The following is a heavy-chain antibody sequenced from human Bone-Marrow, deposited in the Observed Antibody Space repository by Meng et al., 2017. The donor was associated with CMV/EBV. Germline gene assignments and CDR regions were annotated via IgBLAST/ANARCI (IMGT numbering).Heavy chain of an antibody. CDR1: GYTFTGYY. V-gene: IGHV1-2*02. D-gene: IGHD1-26*01. CDR2: INPNSGGT. Sequence: ASVKVSCKASGYTFTGYYMHWVRQAPGQGLEWMGWINPNSGGTNYAQKFQGRVTMTRDTSISTAYMELSRLRSDDTAVYYCAREGPGDGATYFSDYWGQGTLVTVSS. J-gene: IGHJ4*02. CDR3: AREGPGDGATYFSDY.